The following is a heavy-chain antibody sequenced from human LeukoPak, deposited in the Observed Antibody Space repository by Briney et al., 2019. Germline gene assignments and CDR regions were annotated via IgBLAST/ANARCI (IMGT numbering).Heavy chain of an antibody. Sequence: SETLSLTCTVSGGSISSGGYYWRWIRQHPGKGLEWIGYIYYSGSTYYNPSLKSRVTISVDTSKNQFSLKLSSVTAADTAVYYCARDRSAYYFDYWGQGTLVTVSS. CDR3: ARDRSAYYFDY. V-gene: IGHV4-31*03. J-gene: IGHJ4*02. D-gene: IGHD6-6*01. CDR1: GGSISSGGYY. CDR2: IYYSGST.